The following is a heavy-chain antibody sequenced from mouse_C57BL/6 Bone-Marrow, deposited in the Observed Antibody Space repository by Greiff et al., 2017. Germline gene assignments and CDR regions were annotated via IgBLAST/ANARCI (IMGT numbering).Heavy chain of an antibody. D-gene: IGHD2-3*01. Sequence: KESCKASGYTFTSYWMHWVKQRPGHGLEWIGEIDPSDSYTNYNQKFKGKSTLTVDKSSSTAYMQLSSLTSEDSAVYYCARGMGYWGQGTTLTVSS. CDR1: GYTFTSYW. J-gene: IGHJ2*01. V-gene: IGHV1-69*01. CDR2: IDPSDSYT. CDR3: ARGMGY.